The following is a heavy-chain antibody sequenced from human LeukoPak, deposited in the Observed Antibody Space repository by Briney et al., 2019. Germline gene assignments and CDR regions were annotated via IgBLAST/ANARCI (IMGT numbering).Heavy chain of an antibody. D-gene: IGHD2-2*01. CDR3: AKDLTAPLGYCSSTSCGSLDY. V-gene: IGHV3-30*18. J-gene: IGHJ4*02. CDR2: ISYDGSNK. Sequence: PGRSLRLSRAASGFTFSSYGMHWVRQAPGKGLEWVAVISYDGSNKYYADSVKGRFTISRDNSKNTLYLQMNSLRAEDTAVYYCAKDLTAPLGYCSSTSCGSLDYWGQGTLVTVSS. CDR1: GFTFSSYG.